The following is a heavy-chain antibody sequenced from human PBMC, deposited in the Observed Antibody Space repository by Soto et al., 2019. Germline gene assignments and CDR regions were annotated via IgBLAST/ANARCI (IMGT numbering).Heavy chain of an antibody. V-gene: IGHV5-10-1*01. CDR3: ASPGRAPTTKYSSDVYYYYGMDV. Sequence: GESLKISCKGSGYSFTSYWISWVRQMPGKGLEWMGRIDPSDSYTNYSPSFQGHVTISADKSISTAYLQWSSLKASDTAMYYCASPGRAPTTKYSSDVYYYYGMDVWGQGTTVTVSS. CDR1: GYSFTSYW. J-gene: IGHJ6*02. D-gene: IGHD6-19*01. CDR2: IDPSDSYT.